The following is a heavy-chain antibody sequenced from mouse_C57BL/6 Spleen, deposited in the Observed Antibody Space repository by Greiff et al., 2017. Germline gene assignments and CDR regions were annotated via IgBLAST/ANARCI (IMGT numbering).Heavy chain of an antibody. CDR3: ARDSWDFDY. CDR1: GYAFSSSW. V-gene: IGHV1-82*01. Sequence: QVQLQQSGPELVKPGASVKISCKASGYAFSSSWMNWVKQRPGKGLEWIGRIYPGDGDTNYNGKFKGKATLTADKSSSTAYMQLSSLTSGDSAVYFCARDSWDFDYWGKGTTLTVSS. CDR2: IYPGDGDT. J-gene: IGHJ2*01. D-gene: IGHD3-2*01.